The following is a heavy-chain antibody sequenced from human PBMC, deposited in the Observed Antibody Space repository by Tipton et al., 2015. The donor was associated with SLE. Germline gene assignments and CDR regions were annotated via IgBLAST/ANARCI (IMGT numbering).Heavy chain of an antibody. CDR2: IDHSGST. CDR1: GGSISSRNW. V-gene: IGHV4-4*02. J-gene: IGHJ4*02. CDR3: ARGGIYYRQRLDY. D-gene: IGHD3-10*01. Sequence: TLSLTCAVYGGSISSRNWWSWIRQPPGKGLEWIGEIDHSGSTNYNPSLKSRVTISLDTSKNQISLQLNSVTAADTAVYYCARGGIYYRQRLDYWGQGTLVTVSS.